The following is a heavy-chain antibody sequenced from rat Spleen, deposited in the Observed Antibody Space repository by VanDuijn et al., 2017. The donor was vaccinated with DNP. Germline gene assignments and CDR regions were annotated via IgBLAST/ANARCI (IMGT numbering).Heavy chain of an antibody. D-gene: IGHD4-3*01. Sequence: EVRLVESGGGLVQPGRSLKLSCAASGFTFSDYYMAWVRQAPTKGLEWVAYITYDGGSTYYRDSVKGRFTISRDNAKRTLYLQMNSLRSEDMATYYCVRWNSGHFDYWGQGVMVTVSS. CDR1: GFTFSDYY. V-gene: IGHV5-22*01. J-gene: IGHJ2*01. CDR3: VRWNSGHFDY. CDR2: ITYDGGST.